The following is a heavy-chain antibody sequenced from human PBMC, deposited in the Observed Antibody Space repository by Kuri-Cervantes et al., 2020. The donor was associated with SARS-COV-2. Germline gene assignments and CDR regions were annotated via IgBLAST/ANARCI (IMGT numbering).Heavy chain of an antibody. CDR1: GFTFSSYW. CDR2: INSDGSST. V-gene: IGHV3-74*01. CDR3: AKAYWNYNYFDY. D-gene: IGHD1-7*01. J-gene: IGHJ4*02. Sequence: GESLKISCAASGFTFSSYWMHWVRQAPGKGLVWVSRINSDGSSTSYADSVKGRFTISRDNSKNTLYLQMNSLRAEDTAVYYCAKAYWNYNYFDYWGQGTLVTVSS.